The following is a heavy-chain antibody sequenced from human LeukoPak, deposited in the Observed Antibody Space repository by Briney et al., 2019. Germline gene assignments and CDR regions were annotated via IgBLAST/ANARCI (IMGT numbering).Heavy chain of an antibody. V-gene: IGHV1-69*05. CDR2: IIPIFGTA. J-gene: IGHJ4*02. Sequence: GASVKVSCKASGGTFSSYAISWVRQAPGQGLEWMGGIIPIFGTANYAQKFKGRVTITTDESTSTAYMELSSLRSEDTAVYYCARFSSSWCIFDYWGQGTLVTVSS. CDR3: ARFSSSWCIFDY. CDR1: GGTFSSYA. D-gene: IGHD6-13*01.